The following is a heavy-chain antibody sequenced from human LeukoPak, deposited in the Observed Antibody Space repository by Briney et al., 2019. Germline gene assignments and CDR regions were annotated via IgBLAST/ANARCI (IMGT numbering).Heavy chain of an antibody. V-gene: IGHV1-2*02. D-gene: IGHD3-3*01. Sequence: ASVKVSCKASGYTFTGYYMHWVRQAPGQGLVWMGWINPNSGGTNYAQKFQGRVTMTRDTSISTAYMELSRLRSDDTAVYYCARADFWSGYYRTIDYWGQGTLVTVSS. CDR2: INPNSGGT. CDR1: GYTFTGYY. CDR3: ARADFWSGYYRTIDY. J-gene: IGHJ4*02.